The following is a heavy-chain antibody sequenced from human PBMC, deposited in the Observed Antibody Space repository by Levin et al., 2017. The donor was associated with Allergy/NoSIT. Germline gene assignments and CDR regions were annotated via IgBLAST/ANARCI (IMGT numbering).Heavy chain of an antibody. CDR3: ARNKVISYYYYGMDG. D-gene: IGHD3-16*02. CDR1: GYTFTSYD. Sequence: ASVKVSCKASGYTFTSYDINWVRQATGQGLEWMGWMNPNSGNTGYAQKFQGRVTMTRNTSISTAYMELSSLRSEDTAVYYCARNKVISYYYYGMDGWGQGTTVTVSS. CDR2: MNPNSGNT. V-gene: IGHV1-8*01. J-gene: IGHJ6*02.